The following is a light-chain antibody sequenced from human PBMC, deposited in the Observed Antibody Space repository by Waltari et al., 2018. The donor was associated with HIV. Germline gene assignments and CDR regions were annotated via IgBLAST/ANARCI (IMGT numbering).Light chain of an antibody. CDR3: GTWDSSLSAGV. J-gene: IGLJ3*02. Sequence: QSVLTQPPSVSAAPGQKVTISCSGSSSTIENNYVSWYQQFPGTAPKLLIFENNKRPSGIPDRFSGSKSGTSATLGITGLQTGDEADYYCGTWDSSLSAGVFGGGTKLTVL. CDR1: SSTIENNY. V-gene: IGLV1-51*02. CDR2: ENN.